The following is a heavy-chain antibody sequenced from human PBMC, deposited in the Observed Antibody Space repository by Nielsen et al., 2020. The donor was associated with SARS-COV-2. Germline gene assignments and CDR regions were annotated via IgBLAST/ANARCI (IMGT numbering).Heavy chain of an antibody. CDR2: IYNGGGAA. D-gene: IGHD3-3*01. CDR1: GDSVSGFS. Sequence: SETLSLTCNVSGDSVSGFSWSWIRLPPGKGLEWIGLIYNGGGAAKYNPTLKSRVTISLDTSKNQFSLKVRSVTAADTAVYYCARDEIFDLYGVDVWGQGTTVIVSS. J-gene: IGHJ6*02. V-gene: IGHV4-59*02. CDR3: ARDEIFDLYGVDV.